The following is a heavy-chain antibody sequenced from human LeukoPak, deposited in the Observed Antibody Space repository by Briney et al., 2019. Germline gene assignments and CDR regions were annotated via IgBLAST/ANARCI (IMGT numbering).Heavy chain of an antibody. J-gene: IGHJ6*02. CDR1: GYTFTDYY. V-gene: IGHV1-2*02. CDR2: INPNSGGT. CDR3: ARVRTGSYYYYYGMDV. Sequence: ASVKVFCKASGYTFTDYYMHWVRQAPGQGLEWLGLINPNSGGTNYAQKFQGRVIVTRDTSISTAYMELYSLRSDDTAVYYCARVRTGSYYYYYGMDVWGQGTTVTVSS. D-gene: IGHD1-26*01.